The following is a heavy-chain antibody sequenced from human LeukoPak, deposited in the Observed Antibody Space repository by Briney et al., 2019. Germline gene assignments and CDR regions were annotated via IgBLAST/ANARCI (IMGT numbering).Heavy chain of an antibody. CDR1: GGSFSGYY. CDR2: INHSGST. Sequence: SETLSLTCAVYGGSFSGYYWSWIRQPPGKGLEWIGEINHSGSTNYNPSLKSRVTISVDTSKNQLSLKLSSVTAADTAVYYCARGRRITMIVVVTRFDYWGQGTLVTVSS. CDR3: ARGRRITMIVVVTRFDY. J-gene: IGHJ4*02. D-gene: IGHD3-22*01. V-gene: IGHV4-34*01.